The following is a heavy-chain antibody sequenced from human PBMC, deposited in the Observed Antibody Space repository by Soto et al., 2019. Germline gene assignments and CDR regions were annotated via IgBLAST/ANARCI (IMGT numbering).Heavy chain of an antibody. D-gene: IGHD3-9*01. J-gene: IGHJ4*02. CDR2: IYYSGST. V-gene: IGHV4-39*01. CDR1: GGSISSSSHY. Sequence: SETLSLTCSVSGGSISSSSHYWGWIRQPPGKGLEWIGNIYYSGSTYYNPSLKSRVTISVDTSKNQFSLKLSSVTAADTAVYYCARRESYDILTGYYHFDYWGQGTPVTVS. CDR3: ARRESYDILTGYYHFDY.